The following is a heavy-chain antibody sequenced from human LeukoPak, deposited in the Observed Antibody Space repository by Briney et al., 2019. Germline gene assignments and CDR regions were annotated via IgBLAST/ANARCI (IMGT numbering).Heavy chain of an antibody. CDR2: INHSGST. J-gene: IGHJ4*02. Sequence: PSETLSLTCAVYGGSFSGYYWSWIRQPPGKGLEWIGEINHSGSTNYNPSLKSRVTISVDTSKNQFSLKLSSVTAADTAVYYCASLGGYGGNSTDANFDYWGQGTLVTVSS. CDR1: GGSFSGYY. CDR3: ASLGGYGGNSTDANFDY. V-gene: IGHV4-34*01. D-gene: IGHD4-23*01.